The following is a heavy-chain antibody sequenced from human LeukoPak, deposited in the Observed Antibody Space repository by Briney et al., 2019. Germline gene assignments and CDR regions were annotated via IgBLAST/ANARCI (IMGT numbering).Heavy chain of an antibody. CDR2: ISSGSGYI. CDR1: GFTFSSYT. V-gene: IGHV3-21*01. D-gene: IGHD6-19*01. J-gene: IGHJ4*02. CDR3: ARIGLYPGYTSGWAHDFEY. Sequence: GGSLRLSCAASGFTFSSYTMNWVRQAPGKGLEWISVISSGSGYISSADSVKGRFTFSRANAKTSLYLQMNSLRVEDTAVNYWARIGLYPGYTSGWAHDFEYWGQGTLVTVPS.